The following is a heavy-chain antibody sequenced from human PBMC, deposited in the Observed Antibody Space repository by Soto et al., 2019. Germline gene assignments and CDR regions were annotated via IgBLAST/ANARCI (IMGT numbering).Heavy chain of an antibody. D-gene: IGHD3-10*01. CDR1: GGSISSYY. V-gene: IGHV4-59*12. J-gene: IGHJ6*02. CDR3: AREVFGELLFGYYYYGMDV. CDR2: IYYSGST. Sequence: SETLSLTCTVSGGSISSYYWSWIRQPPGKGLEWIGYIYYSGSTNYNPSLKSRVTISVDTSKNQFSLKLSSATAADTAVYYCAREVFGELLFGYYYYGMDVWGQGTTVTVSS.